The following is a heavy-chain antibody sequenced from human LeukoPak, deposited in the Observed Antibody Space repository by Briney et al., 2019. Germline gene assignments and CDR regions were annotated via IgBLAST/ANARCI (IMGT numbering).Heavy chain of an antibody. D-gene: IGHD3-22*01. CDR3: ARAWGYYYDSSGYLWFDP. Sequence: ASVKVPCKASGYTFTGYYMHWVRQAPGQGLEWMGRINPNSGGTNYAQKFQGRVTMTRDTSISTAYMELSRLRSDDTAVYYCARAWGYYYDSSGYLWFDPWGQGTLVTVSS. CDR1: GYTFTGYY. J-gene: IGHJ5*02. V-gene: IGHV1-2*06. CDR2: INPNSGGT.